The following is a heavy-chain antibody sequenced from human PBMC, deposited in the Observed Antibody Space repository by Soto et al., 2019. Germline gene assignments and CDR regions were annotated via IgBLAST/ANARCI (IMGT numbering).Heavy chain of an antibody. CDR3: ARGPVYCSGGICYGEDY. J-gene: IGHJ4*02. Sequence: ASMKVSCKAAGYTFTSYDINWVRQATGQGLEWMGWMNPNRGNTGYAQKFQGRVTMTRNTSISTAYMELSSLRSEVTAVYYCARGPVYCSGGICYGEDYWCQGTLVTVAS. CDR1: GYTFTSYD. CDR2: MNPNRGNT. D-gene: IGHD2-15*01. V-gene: IGHV1-8*01.